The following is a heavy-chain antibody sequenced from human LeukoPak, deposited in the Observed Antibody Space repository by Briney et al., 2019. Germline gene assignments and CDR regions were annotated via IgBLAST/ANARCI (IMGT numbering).Heavy chain of an antibody. D-gene: IGHD3-3*01. Sequence: PGGSLRLSCAASGFTFSSYAMSWVRQAPGKGLEWVSAISGSGGSTYYADSVKGRFTISRDNSKNTLYLQMNSLRAEDTAVCYCAKVPYYDFWSGYYGAYYFDYWGQGTLVTVSS. CDR3: AKVPYYDFWSGYYGAYYFDY. V-gene: IGHV3-23*01. J-gene: IGHJ4*02. CDR1: GFTFSSYA. CDR2: ISGSGGST.